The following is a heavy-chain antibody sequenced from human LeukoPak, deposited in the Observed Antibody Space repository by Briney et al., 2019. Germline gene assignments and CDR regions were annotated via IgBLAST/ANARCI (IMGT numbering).Heavy chain of an antibody. CDR3: ARGPNYYDSSGYYPKQPHRFDY. CDR2: ISSSSGYI. D-gene: IGHD3-22*01. CDR1: GFTFSSYS. Sequence: GGSLRLSCAASGFTFSSYSLNWVRQAPGKGLEWVSSISSSSGYIYYADSVKGRFTISRDNAKNSLYLQMNILRAEDTAVYYCARGPNYYDSSGYYPKQPHRFDYWGQGTLVTVSS. V-gene: IGHV3-21*04. J-gene: IGHJ4*02.